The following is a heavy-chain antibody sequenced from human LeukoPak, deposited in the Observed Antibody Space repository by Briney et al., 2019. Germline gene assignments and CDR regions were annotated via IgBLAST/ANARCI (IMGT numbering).Heavy chain of an antibody. CDR1: GLTVGTDY. V-gene: IGHV3-23*01. CDR3: AKRMARIAVAGPDLDY. CDR2: ISGSGGST. Sequence: GGSLRLSCATSGLTVGTDYMSWVRQAPGKGLEWVSAISGSGGSTYYADSVKGRFTISRDNSKNTLYLQMNSLRAEDTAVYYCAKRMARIAVAGPDLDYWGQGTLVTVSS. D-gene: IGHD6-19*01. J-gene: IGHJ4*02.